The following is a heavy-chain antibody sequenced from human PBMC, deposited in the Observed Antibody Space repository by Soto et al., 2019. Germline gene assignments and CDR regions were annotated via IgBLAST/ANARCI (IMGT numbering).Heavy chain of an antibody. CDR3: ASSAGHPEDFFYYNGMDV. CDR1: GASIRSYY. Sequence: SETLSLTCSVSGASIRSYYWHWIRQPPGKGLEWIGYVYTSDYTRYSSSLKSRVTISVDTSKSQFYLRLNSVTAADTAVYYCASSAGHPEDFFYYNGMDVWGQGTTVTVSS. J-gene: IGHJ6*02. CDR2: VYTSDYT. D-gene: IGHD2-15*01. V-gene: IGHV4-4*08.